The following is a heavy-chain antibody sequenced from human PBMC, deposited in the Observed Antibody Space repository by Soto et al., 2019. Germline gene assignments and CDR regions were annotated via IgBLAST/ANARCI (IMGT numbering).Heavy chain of an antibody. CDR3: ARRAFGSSRSFDI. D-gene: IGHD6-6*01. V-gene: IGHV3-23*01. J-gene: IGHJ3*02. CDR1: GFAFSSHP. Sequence: TXVSLRLSCAASGFAFSSHPMSWVRQAPERGLEWVSGISDSGGLTYNADSVKGRFTVSRDNSKNTLYLQMNSLRAEDTALYYCARRAFGSSRSFDIWGQGTMVTVSS. CDR2: ISDSGGLT.